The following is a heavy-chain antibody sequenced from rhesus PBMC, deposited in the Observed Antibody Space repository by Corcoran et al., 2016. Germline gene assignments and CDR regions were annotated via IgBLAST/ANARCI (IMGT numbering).Heavy chain of an antibody. CDR2: ITYSGST. CDR3: ARRKVLFDY. J-gene: IGHJ4*01. V-gene: IGHV4-122*02. CDR1: GAPISSVYYY. Sequence: VQLQESGPGLVKPSETLSLTCAVSGAPISSVYYYWSWIRQPPGKGWEWIGYITYSGSTSYNPSPKSRVTISRDTSKNQFSLKLSSVTAADTAVYYCARRKVLFDYWGQGVLVTVSS.